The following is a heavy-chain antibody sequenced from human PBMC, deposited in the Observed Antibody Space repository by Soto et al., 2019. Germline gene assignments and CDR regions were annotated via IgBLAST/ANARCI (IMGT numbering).Heavy chain of an antibody. D-gene: IGHD3-22*01. CDR3: VKPAMIVKQKPYSDY. V-gene: IGHV3-64D*08. Sequence: PGGSLRLSCSASGFTFSSYSMHWVRQAPGKGLEYVSAISSNGGSTYYADSVKGRFTISRDNSKNTLYLQMSSLRAEDTAVYYCVKPAMIVKQKPYSDYWGQGTLVTVSS. CDR2: ISSNGGST. J-gene: IGHJ4*02. CDR1: GFTFSSYS.